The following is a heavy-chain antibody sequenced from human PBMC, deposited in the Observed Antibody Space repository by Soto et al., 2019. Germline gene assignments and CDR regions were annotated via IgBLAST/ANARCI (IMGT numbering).Heavy chain of an antibody. CDR3: AKDHSDIVVVVAATRSADWFDP. CDR1: GFTFSSYA. V-gene: IGHV3-23*01. Sequence: GSLRLSRAASGFTFSSYAMSWVRQAPGKGLEWVSAISGSGGSTYYADSVKGRFTISRGNSKNTLYLQMNSLRAEDTAVYYCAKDHSDIVVVVAATRSADWFDPWGQGTLVTVSS. J-gene: IGHJ5*02. D-gene: IGHD2-15*01. CDR2: ISGSGGST.